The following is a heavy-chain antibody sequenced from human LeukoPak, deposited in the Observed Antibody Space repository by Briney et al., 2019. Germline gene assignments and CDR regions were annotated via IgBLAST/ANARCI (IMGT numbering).Heavy chain of an antibody. V-gene: IGHV1-2*02. J-gene: IGHJ4*02. CDR2: INPNSGGT. CDR1: GYTFTGYY. D-gene: IGHD3-22*01. CDR3: ATENPGDSSGYYVLEWYY. Sequence: GASVKVSCKASGYTFTGYYMHWVRQAPGQGLEWMGWINPNSGGTNYAQKFQGRVTMTRDTSISTAYMELSSLRSEDTAVYYCATENPGDSSGYYVLEWYYWGQGTLVTVSS.